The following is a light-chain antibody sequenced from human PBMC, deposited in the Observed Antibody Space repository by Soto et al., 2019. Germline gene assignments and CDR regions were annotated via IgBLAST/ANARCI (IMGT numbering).Light chain of an antibody. V-gene: IGKV3-20*01. Sequence: EIVLTHSPATLSSFPWDRFTLSFRASQYINTRLAWYQHRPGQSPRLLIYQTSLRAAGIPARFSGSRSGTDFTLTISRVEPEDFAVYYCQKYVSLPITCGKGTRREIK. CDR3: QKYVSLPIT. CDR1: QYINTR. J-gene: IGKJ5*01. CDR2: QTS.